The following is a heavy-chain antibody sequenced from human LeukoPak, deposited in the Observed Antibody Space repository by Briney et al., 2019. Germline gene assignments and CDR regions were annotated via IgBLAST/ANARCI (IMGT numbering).Heavy chain of an antibody. J-gene: IGHJ4*02. Sequence: GGSLRLSCAASGFTFSSYSMNWVRQAPGKGLEWVSSISSSSSYIYYADSVKGRFTISRDNAKNSLYLQMNSLRAEDTAVYYCARGAASGTSRFDYWGQGTLVTVSS. CDR1: GFTFSSYS. V-gene: IGHV3-21*01. CDR3: ARGAASGTSRFDY. D-gene: IGHD6-13*01. CDR2: ISSSSSYI.